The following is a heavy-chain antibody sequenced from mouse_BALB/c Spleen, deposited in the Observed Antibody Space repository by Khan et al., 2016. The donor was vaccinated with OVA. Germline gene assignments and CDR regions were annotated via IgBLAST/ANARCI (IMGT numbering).Heavy chain of an antibody. CDR1: GFNIKDYY. D-gene: IGHD2-3*01. J-gene: IGHJ3*01. CDR3: TRDGYSPWFAY. CDR2: IDPENGNT. V-gene: IGHV14-1*02. Sequence: VQLQQSGAELVRPGALVKLSCKASGFNIKDYYIHWVKQRPEQGLEWIGGIDPENGNTIYDPKFQGKASITADTSSNPAYLQISSLTSEDTAVYYCTRDGYSPWFAYWGQGTLVTVSA.